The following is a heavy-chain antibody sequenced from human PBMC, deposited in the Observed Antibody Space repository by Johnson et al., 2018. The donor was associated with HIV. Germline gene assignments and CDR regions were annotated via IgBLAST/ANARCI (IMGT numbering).Heavy chain of an antibody. D-gene: IGHD3-22*01. Sequence: VQLVESGGGVVQPGGSLRLSCAASGFTFSSYGMHWVRQAPGKGLEWVANIKQDGSEKYYVDSVKGRFTISRDNAKNSLYLQMNSLRAEDTALYYCARGVSSGYYSNAFDVWGQGTMATVSS. V-gene: IGHV3-7*03. J-gene: IGHJ3*01. CDR2: IKQDGSEK. CDR1: GFTFSSYG. CDR3: ARGVSSGYYSNAFDV.